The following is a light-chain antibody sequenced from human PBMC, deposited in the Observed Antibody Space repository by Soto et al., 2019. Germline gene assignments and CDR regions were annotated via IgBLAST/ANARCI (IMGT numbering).Light chain of an antibody. J-gene: IGKJ1*01. CDR1: QSISSSY. CDR2: GAS. CDR3: QQFGTSPWT. V-gene: IGKV3-20*01. Sequence: EIVLTQSPGTLSLSPEERATLSCRASQSISSSYLAWYQQKPGQAPRLLIYGASSRATAIPDRFSGGGSGTDFTLTISSLDPEDFAVYYCQQFGTSPWTFGQGTKVDIK.